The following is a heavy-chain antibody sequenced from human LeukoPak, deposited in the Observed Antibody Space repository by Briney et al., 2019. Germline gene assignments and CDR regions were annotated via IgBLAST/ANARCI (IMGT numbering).Heavy chain of an antibody. Sequence: GSSVKVSCKASGGTFSSYAISWVRQAPGQGLEWMGGIIPIFGTANYAQKFQGRVTITTDESTSTAYVELSSLRSEDTAVYYCARDRDSSGYLDYWGQGTLVTVSS. CDR2: IIPIFGTA. J-gene: IGHJ4*02. V-gene: IGHV1-69*05. CDR1: GGTFSSYA. D-gene: IGHD3-22*01. CDR3: ARDRDSSGYLDY.